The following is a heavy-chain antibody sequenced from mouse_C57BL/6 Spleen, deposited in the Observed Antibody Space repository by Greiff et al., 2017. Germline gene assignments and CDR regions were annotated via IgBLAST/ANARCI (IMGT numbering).Heavy chain of an antibody. CDR2: IRNKANGYTT. V-gene: IGHV7-3*01. J-gene: IGHJ3*01. Sequence: EVQVVESGGGLVQPGGSLSLSCAASGFTFTDYYMSWVRQPPGKALEWLGCIRNKANGYTTEYSVSVKGRFTISRDNSQSILYLQMNALRAEDSAAYYCARHYDCGAWFAYWGQGTLVTVSA. CDR1: GFTFTDYY. D-gene: IGHD2-4*01. CDR3: ARHYDCGAWFAY.